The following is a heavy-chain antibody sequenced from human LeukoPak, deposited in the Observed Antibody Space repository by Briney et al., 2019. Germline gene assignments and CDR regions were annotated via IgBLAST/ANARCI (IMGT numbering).Heavy chain of an antibody. J-gene: IGHJ5*02. CDR3: ARDQMIFGVAPEGVNWFDP. D-gene: IGHD3-3*01. CDR1: GYTFTSYG. CDR2: ISAYNGNT. V-gene: IGHV1-18*01. Sequence: GASVKVSCKASGYTFTSYGISWVRQAPGQELEWMGWISAYNGNTNYAQKLQGRVTMTTDTSTSTAYMELRSLRSDDTAVYYCARDQMIFGVAPEGVNWFDPWGQGTLATVSS.